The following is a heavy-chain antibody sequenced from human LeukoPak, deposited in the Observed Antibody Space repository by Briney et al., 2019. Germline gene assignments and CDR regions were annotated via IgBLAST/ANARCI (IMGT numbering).Heavy chain of an antibody. CDR2: IREKANNYAT. V-gene: IGHV3-73*01. CDR1: GLTFSDSA. J-gene: IGHJ4*02. Sequence: GGSLRLSCAASGLTFSDSAIHWVRRASGKGLEWAGRIREKANNYATAYAASVKGRFTISRDDSKNTAYLQMNSLKTEDTAMYYCTAGSTSGIFGYWGQGILVTVSS. CDR3: TAGSTSGIFGY. D-gene: IGHD2-2*01.